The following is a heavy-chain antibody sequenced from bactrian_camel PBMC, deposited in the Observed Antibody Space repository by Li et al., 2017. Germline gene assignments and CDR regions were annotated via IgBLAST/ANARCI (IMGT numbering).Heavy chain of an antibody. CDR2: IDRAGSP. J-gene: IGHJ4*01. V-gene: IGHV3S53*01. D-gene: IGHD7*01. CDR3: AADFYNLQLARSYTY. CDR1: GATWNIYS. Sequence: HVQLVESGGGSVQIGGSLRVSCAASGATWNIYSMAWFRQAPGKEREGVAAIDRAGSPTYTYSVMGRFTISKDNVQNTLYLQMNDLKPEDTAMYYCAADFYNLQLARSYTYWGQGTQVTVS.